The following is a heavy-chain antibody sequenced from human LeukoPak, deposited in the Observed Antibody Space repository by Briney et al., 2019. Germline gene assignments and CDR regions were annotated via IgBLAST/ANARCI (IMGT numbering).Heavy chain of an antibody. CDR2: INGDGSST. V-gene: IGHV3-74*01. CDR3: ARRSSYYYFDY. D-gene: IGHD6-13*01. CDR1: GLTFSSYW. J-gene: IGHJ4*02. Sequence: GGSLRLSCAASGLTFSSYWMHWVRQAPGKGLVWVSHINGDGSSTNYADSVRGRFTISRDNAKNTPYLQMNSLRAEDTAVYYCARRSSYYYFDYWGQGTLVTVSS.